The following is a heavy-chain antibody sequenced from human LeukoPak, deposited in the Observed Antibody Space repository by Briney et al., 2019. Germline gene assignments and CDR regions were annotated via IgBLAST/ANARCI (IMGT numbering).Heavy chain of an antibody. Sequence: SVEVSCKASGGTFSSYAISWVRQAPGQGLEWMGGIIPIFGTANYAQKFQGRVTITADESTSTAYMELSSLRSEDTAVYYCARGRAAARRILNDYWGQGTLVTVSS. J-gene: IGHJ4*02. CDR1: GGTFSSYA. CDR2: IIPIFGTA. V-gene: IGHV1-69*13. CDR3: ARGRAAARRILNDY. D-gene: IGHD6-6*01.